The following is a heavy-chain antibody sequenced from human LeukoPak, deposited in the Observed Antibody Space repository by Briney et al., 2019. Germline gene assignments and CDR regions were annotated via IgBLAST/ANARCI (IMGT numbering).Heavy chain of an antibody. V-gene: IGHV5-51*01. J-gene: IGHJ4*02. CDR2: IYPGDSDT. CDR3: ARCLSGGSCSFDY. D-gene: IGHD2-15*01. CDR1: GSSFTSYW. Sequence: GEPLKISCKGSGSSFTSYWIGWVRQMPGKGLEWMGIIYPGDSDTRYSPSLQGQVTISADKSISTAYLQWSSLKASDTAMYYCARCLSGGSCSFDYWGQGTLVTVSS.